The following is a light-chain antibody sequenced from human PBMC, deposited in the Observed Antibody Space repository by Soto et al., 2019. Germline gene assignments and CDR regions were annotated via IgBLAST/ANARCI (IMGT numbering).Light chain of an antibody. V-gene: IGKV1-5*03. CDR1: ESISNF. J-gene: IGKJ1*01. Sequence: DIHMTQSPSTLSASVEDRVTITCRASESISNFLAWYQQKPGKAPNLLIYKASSLESGVPSRFSGSGSGTEFTLTISSLQPDDFATYYCQPYNSYSRTFGQGTKVDIK. CDR3: QPYNSYSRT. CDR2: KAS.